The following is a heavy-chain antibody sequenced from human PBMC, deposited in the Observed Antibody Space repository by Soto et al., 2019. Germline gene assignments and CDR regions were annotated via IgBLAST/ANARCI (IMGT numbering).Heavy chain of an antibody. Sequence: QVQLVQSGAEVKKPGSSVKVSCKASGYTFTSYYMHWVRQAPGQGLEWLGIINPSGGSTSYAKKFQGRVTMTRDTSTSTVYMELSSLRSEDTAVYYCARGDCTGGSCYSHGMDVWGQGTTVTVSS. CDR1: GYTFTSYY. V-gene: IGHV1-46*01. CDR3: ARGDCTGGSCYSHGMDV. CDR2: INPSGGST. D-gene: IGHD2-15*01. J-gene: IGHJ6*02.